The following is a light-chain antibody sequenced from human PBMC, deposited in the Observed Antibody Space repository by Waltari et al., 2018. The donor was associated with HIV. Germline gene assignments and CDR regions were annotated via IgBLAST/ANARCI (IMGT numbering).Light chain of an antibody. J-gene: IGLJ2*01. CDR2: EVT. CDR3: SLYAGTNNLL. CDR1: SRDVGGYNY. Sequence: QSALTQPPSASGSPGQSVTISCTGTSRDVGGYNYVSWYQQHPGKAPKLMIDEVTKRPSGVPDRFSGSKSGNTASLTVSGLQAEDEADYYCSLYAGTNNLLFGGGTKLTVL. V-gene: IGLV2-8*01.